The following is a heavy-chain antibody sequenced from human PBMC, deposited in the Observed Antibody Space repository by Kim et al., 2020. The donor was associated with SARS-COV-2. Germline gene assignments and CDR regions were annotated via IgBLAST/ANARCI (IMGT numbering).Heavy chain of an antibody. CDR1: GYTFSSYG. Sequence: ASVKVSCKTSGYTFSSYGVVWVRQAPGQGLEWVGWISTFNGNTKYAQKFLGRVAMTTDASTHTAFLQMKSLESGDTGVYFCARTNWNALSHFDYWGQGT. D-gene: IGHD1-1*01. V-gene: IGHV1-18*01. J-gene: IGHJ4*02. CDR3: ARTNWNALSHFDY. CDR2: ISTFNGNT.